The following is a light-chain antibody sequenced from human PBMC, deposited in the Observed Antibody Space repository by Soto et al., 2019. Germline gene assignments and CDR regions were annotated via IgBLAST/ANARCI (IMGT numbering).Light chain of an antibody. CDR1: ESIGRH. V-gene: IGKV1-39*01. J-gene: IGKJ5*01. CDR2: AAS. CDR3: QQTYSTLSIT. Sequence: DIQMTQSPSSLSAPVGDRVTITCRASESIGRHLNWYQQKPGKAPKLLIYAASSLQNGVPSRFRGGGSGTDFTLTISNLQPEDFATYYCQQTYSTLSITFGQGTRLEIK.